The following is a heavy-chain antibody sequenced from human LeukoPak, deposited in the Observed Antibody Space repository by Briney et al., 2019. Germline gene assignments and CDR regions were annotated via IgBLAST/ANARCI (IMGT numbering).Heavy chain of an antibody. V-gene: IGHV4-38-2*02. J-gene: IGHJ6*03. Sequence: PSETLSLTCTVSGYSISSGYYWGWIRQPPGKGLEWIGRIYTSGSTNYNPSLKSRVTMSVDTSKNQFSLKLSSVTAAVTAVYYCAGQVLRFLEWSSHMDVWGKGTTVTVSS. CDR2: IYTSGST. D-gene: IGHD3-3*01. CDR1: GYSISSGYY. CDR3: AGQVLRFLEWSSHMDV.